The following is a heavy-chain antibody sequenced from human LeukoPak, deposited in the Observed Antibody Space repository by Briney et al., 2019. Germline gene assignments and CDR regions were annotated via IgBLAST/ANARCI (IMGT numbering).Heavy chain of an antibody. Sequence: PSETLSLPCAVSGGSINSHYWGWIRQPPGKGLQWIGDIYYTGKNNYNPSLKSRVTISLDTSKDHLSLNLTSVVAADTAIYYCVRRDTGWNYLHYWTQRILVTVSS. D-gene: IGHD6-19*01. CDR3: VRRDTGWNYLHY. V-gene: IGHV4-59*08. CDR1: GGSINSHY. CDR2: IYYTGKN. J-gene: IGHJ4*02.